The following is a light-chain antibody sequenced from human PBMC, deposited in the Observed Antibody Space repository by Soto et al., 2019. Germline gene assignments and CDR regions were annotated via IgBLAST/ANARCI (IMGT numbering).Light chain of an antibody. CDR3: CSYTDIALDVV. V-gene: IGLV2-14*01. CDR2: DVT. Sequence: QSALTQPASVSGSPGQSITISCTGTSSDIGDYDYVSWYQHLPGKAPKLLIFDVTHRPSGVSDRFSGSKSGNTASLTISGVRPEYEADDYCCSYTDIALDVVFGGGTKLTVL. J-gene: IGLJ2*01. CDR1: SSDIGDYDY.